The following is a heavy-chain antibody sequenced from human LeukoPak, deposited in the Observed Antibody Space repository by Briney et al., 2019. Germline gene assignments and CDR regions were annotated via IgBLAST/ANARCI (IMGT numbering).Heavy chain of an antibody. CDR1: GFTFSGYS. D-gene: IGHD3-10*01. V-gene: IGHV3-23*01. Sequence: GGSLRLSCAASGFTFSGYSMSWVRQAPGKGPEWVSTISASGGATHYADSVKGRFTISRDNSKNTLYLQMNSLRAEDTAVYYCGKDRPIRGSLGVDYCGQGALVIVSS. J-gene: IGHJ4*02. CDR2: ISASGGAT. CDR3: GKDRPIRGSLGVDY.